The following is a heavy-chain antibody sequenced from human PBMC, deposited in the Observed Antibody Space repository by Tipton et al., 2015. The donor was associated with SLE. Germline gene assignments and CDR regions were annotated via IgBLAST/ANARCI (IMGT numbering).Heavy chain of an antibody. D-gene: IGHD6-13*01. Sequence: SLRLSCAASGFTFDDYAMHWVRQAPGKGLEWVSGISRNSVSIGYADSVKGRFTISRDNAKNSLYLQMNSLRAEDTAVYYCARGYSSYWFDPWGQGTLVTVSS. CDR2: ISRNSVSI. V-gene: IGHV3-9*01. J-gene: IGHJ5*02. CDR1: GFTFDDYA. CDR3: ARGYSSYWFDP.